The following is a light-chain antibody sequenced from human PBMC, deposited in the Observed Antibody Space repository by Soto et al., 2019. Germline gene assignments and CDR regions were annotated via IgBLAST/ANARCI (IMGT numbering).Light chain of an antibody. J-gene: IGKJ1*01. CDR2: WAS. CDR1: QSVLYSSNSKNY. Sequence: DIVMTQSPESLAVSLGERATIKCNSSQSVLYSSNSKNYLAWHQQKPGQPTKLLLYWASTRKSGVPDRFSGSGAGTDITLTICSLQAEDVAVYYCQQHYTTPWTYGQGTRVQLK. V-gene: IGKV4-1*01. CDR3: QQHYTTPWT.